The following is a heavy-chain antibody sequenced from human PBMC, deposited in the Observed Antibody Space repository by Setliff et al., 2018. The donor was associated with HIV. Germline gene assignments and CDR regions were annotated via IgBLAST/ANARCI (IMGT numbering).Heavy chain of an antibody. CDR2: TYSNGGT. D-gene: IGHD5-12*01. V-gene: IGHV4-4*08. CDR1: GVSISSYY. J-gene: IGHJ4*01. CDR3: ARDARWLQFPYFDY. Sequence: SETLSLTCNVSGVSISSYYWSWIRQPPGKGLEYIGYTYSNGGTNYNPSLKSRVTISVDTSKNQFSLKLSSVTAADTAVYYCARDARWLQFPYFDYWGQGTLVTVSS.